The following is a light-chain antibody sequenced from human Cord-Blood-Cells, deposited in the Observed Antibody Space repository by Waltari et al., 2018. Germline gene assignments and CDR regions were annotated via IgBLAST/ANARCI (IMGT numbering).Light chain of an antibody. CDR1: PSVRGN. Sequence: IVMTQSPATLSVSPGARATLPCRASPSVRGNSPWYQQQPGQAPRLPIYGASTKATCIPARFSGSGSGTEFTLTISSLQSEDFAVYDCQQYNNWPITFGQGTRLEIK. CDR3: QQYNNWPIT. CDR2: GAS. V-gene: IGKV3-15*01. J-gene: IGKJ5*01.